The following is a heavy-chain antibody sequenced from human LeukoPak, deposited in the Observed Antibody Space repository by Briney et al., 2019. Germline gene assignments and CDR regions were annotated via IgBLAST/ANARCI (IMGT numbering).Heavy chain of an antibody. CDR1: GFTFSSYE. CDR3: ARDLATLGDY. Sequence: PGGSLRLSCAASGFTFSSYEMNWVRQAPGKGLEWVSYISSGGSTIYYADSVKGRFTISRDNAKNSLYLQMNSLRAEDTAVYYCARDLATLGDYWGQGTLVTVSS. D-gene: IGHD5-12*01. CDR2: ISSGGSTI. J-gene: IGHJ4*02. V-gene: IGHV3-48*03.